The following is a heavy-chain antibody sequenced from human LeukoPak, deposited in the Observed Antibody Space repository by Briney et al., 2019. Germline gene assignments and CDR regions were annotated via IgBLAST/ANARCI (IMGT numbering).Heavy chain of an antibody. Sequence: PGGSLRLSCVASGFTFSSYSMNWVRQAPGKGLEWVSSISSSSSYIYYADSVKGRFTISRDNAKNSLYLQMNSLRAEDTAVYYCARDRYGRPMGYYFDYWGQGTLVTVSS. D-gene: IGHD3-9*01. CDR3: ARDRYGRPMGYYFDY. V-gene: IGHV3-21*01. J-gene: IGHJ4*02. CDR1: GFTFSSYS. CDR2: ISSSSSYI.